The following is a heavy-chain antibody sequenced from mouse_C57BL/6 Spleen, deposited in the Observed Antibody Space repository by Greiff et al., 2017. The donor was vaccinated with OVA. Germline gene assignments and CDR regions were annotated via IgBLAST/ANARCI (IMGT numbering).Heavy chain of an antibody. V-gene: IGHV1-78*01. Sequence: VKLMESDAELVKPGASVKISCKASGYTFTDHTIHWMKQRPEQGLEWIGYIYPRDGSTKYNEKFKGKATLTADKSSSTAYMQLNSLTSEDSAVYFCARRDYYYAMDYWGQGTSVTVSS. CDR3: ARRDYYYAMDY. CDR1: GYTFTDHT. CDR2: IYPRDGST. J-gene: IGHJ4*01.